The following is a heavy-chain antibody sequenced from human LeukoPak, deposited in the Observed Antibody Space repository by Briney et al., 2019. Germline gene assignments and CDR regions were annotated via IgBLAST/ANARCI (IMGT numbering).Heavy chain of an antibody. J-gene: IGHJ4*02. CDR3: AKAFLATTCFDY. CDR1: GFTFSSYA. D-gene: IGHD3-3*01. Sequence: PGGSLRLSCAASGFTFSSYAMSWVRQAPGKGLEWVSGISWNSGSIGYADSVKGRFTISRDNAKNSLYLQMNSLGAEDTALYYCAKAFLATTCFDYWGQGTLVTVSS. V-gene: IGHV3-9*01. CDR2: ISWNSGSI.